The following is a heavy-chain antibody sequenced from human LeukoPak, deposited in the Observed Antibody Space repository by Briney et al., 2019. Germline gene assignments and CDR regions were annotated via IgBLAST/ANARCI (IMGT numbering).Heavy chain of an antibody. CDR1: RFTFSNYW. J-gene: IGHJ4*02. Sequence: PGGSLRLSCAASRFTFSNYWMHWVRQAPGKGLVWVSRFISDGSYTTYADSVKGRFTISRDNAKNTLYLQMNILRAEDTAVYYCARGPGNYYFDYWGQGTLVTVSS. V-gene: IGHV3-74*01. D-gene: IGHD1-1*01. CDR2: FISDGSYT. CDR3: ARGPGNYYFDY.